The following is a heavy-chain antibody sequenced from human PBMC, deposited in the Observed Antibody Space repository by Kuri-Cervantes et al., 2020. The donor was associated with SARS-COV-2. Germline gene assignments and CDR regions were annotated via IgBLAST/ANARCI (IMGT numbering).Heavy chain of an antibody. CDR3: ARFLGGDGAFDI. D-gene: IGHD3-16*01. V-gene: IGHV4-59*01. CDR1: GGSISSYY. Sequence: GSLRLSCTVSGGSISSYYWSWIRQPAGKGLEWIGYIYYSGSTNYNPSLKSRVTISVDTSKNQFSLKLSSVTAADTAVYYCARFLGGDGAFDIWGQGTMVTVSS. J-gene: IGHJ3*02. CDR2: IYYSGST.